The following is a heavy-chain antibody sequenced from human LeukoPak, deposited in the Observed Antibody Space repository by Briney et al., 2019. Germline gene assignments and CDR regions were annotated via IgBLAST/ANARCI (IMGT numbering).Heavy chain of an antibody. CDR2: IYGGGNT. V-gene: IGHV3-66*01. D-gene: IGHD3-10*01. CDR1: GFSVSTNY. J-gene: IGHJ4*02. Sequence: GGSLRLSCAASGFSVSTNYMSWVRRAPGKGLEWVSIIYGGGNTYYADSVKGRFTISRDNSKNTLYLQMNSLRAEDTAVYYCARSLITMVRGVIGGDYFDYWGQGTLVTVSS. CDR3: ARSLITMVRGVIGGDYFDY.